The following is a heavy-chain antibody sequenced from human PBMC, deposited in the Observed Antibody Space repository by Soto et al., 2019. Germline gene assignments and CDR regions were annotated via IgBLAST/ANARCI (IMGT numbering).Heavy chain of an antibody. CDR1: GDSIREYY. V-gene: IGHV4-4*07. Sequence: QVQLQESGPGMVKPSETLSLTCTVYGDSIREYYWSWIRQPAGKGLEWIGRIYPGGSTNYNPSLNRRVTMSLATSKNQFSLQLSSVAAADSAVYYCVWNYNNGYYPFDSWGQGTQVTVSS. J-gene: IGHJ4*02. D-gene: IGHD3-22*01. CDR2: IYPGGST. CDR3: VWNYNNGYYPFDS.